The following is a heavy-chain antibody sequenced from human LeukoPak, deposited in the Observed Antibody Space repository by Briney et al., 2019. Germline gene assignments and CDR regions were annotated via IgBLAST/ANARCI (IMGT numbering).Heavy chain of an antibody. V-gene: IGHV3-30*02. D-gene: IGHD1-26*01. CDR2: TRYDATKK. J-gene: IGHJ4*02. CDR3: ARPTTARFDY. CDR1: GFTFNIYG. Sequence: PGESLRLSCAVSGFTFNIYGMHWVRQAPGKGLEWVAFTRYDATKKYYADSVKDRFTISRDDSKNTIYLQMNSLRAEDTAVYYCARPTTARFDYWGQGTLVTVSS.